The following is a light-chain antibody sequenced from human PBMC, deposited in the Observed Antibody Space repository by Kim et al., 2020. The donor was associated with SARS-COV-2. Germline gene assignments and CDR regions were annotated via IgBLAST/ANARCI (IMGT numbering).Light chain of an antibody. CDR1: QSVSSND. CDR2: GAS. CDR3: QQYGRSPYT. Sequence: PGERATLSCRASQSVSSNDFAWYQQKPGRAPSLLIYGASSRATGIPDRFSGSGSGTDFTLTISRLEPEDFAVYYCQQYGRSPYTFGQGTKLEI. J-gene: IGKJ2*01. V-gene: IGKV3-20*01.